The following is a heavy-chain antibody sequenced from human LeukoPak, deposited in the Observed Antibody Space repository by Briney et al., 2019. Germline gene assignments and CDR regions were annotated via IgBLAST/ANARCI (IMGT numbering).Heavy chain of an antibody. Sequence: SETLSLTCTVSGGSISSYYWSWIRQPPGKGLEWIGYIYYSGSTNYNPSLKSRVTISVDTSKNQFSLKLSSVTAADTAVYYCARDSVAGSHYYGMDVWGQGTTVTVSS. CDR2: IYYSGST. CDR3: ARDSVAGSHYYGMDV. J-gene: IGHJ6*02. V-gene: IGHV4-59*01. CDR1: GGSISSYY. D-gene: IGHD6-19*01.